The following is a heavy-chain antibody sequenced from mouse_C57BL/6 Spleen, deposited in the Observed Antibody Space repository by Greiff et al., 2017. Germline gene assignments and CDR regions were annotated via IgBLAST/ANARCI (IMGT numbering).Heavy chain of an antibody. V-gene: IGHV1-53*01. Sequence: QVQLQQSGTELVKPGASVKLSCKASGYTFTSYWMHWVKQRPGQGLEWIGNINPSNGGTNYNEKFKSKATLTVDKSSSTAYMQLSSLTSEDSAVYYCARFAYGNYGGYYDMDYWGQGTSVTVDS. CDR3: ARFAYGNYGGYYDMDY. CDR2: INPSNGGT. CDR1: GYTFTSYW. J-gene: IGHJ4*01. D-gene: IGHD2-10*02.